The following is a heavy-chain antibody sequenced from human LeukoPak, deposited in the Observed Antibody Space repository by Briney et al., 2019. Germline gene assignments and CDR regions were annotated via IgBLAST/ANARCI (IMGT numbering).Heavy chain of an antibody. CDR3: ARGRHQRFLEWLLQYYFDY. CDR1: GGSFSGYY. V-gene: IGHV4-34*01. Sequence: SETLSLTCAVYGGSFSGYYWSWIRQPPGKGLEWIGEINHSGSTNYNPSLKSRVTISVDTSKNQFSLKLSSVTAADTAVYYCARGRHQRFLEWLLQYYFDYWGQGTLVTVSS. J-gene: IGHJ4*02. CDR2: INHSGST. D-gene: IGHD3-3*01.